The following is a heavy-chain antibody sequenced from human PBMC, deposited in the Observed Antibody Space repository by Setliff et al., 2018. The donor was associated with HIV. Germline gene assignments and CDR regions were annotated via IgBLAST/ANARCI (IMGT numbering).Heavy chain of an antibody. Sequence: PSETLSLTCTVSGGSISSETFSWNGIRQPAGKGLEWIGRIYTSGSTDYNPSLKSRVPMSVDTSKTQFSLKLNSVTAADTAVYYCARGGYYYYFGVDVWGQGTTVTVSS. V-gene: IGHV4-61*02. CDR2: IYTSGST. D-gene: IGHD3-16*01. CDR1: GGSISSETFS. J-gene: IGHJ6*02. CDR3: ARGGYYYYFGVDV.